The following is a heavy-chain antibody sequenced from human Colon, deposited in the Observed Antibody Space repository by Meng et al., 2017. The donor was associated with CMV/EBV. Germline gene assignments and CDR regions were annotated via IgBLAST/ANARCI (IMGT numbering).Heavy chain of an antibody. CDR2: IYSAGST. CDR1: GFTVSSNY. J-gene: IGHJ6*02. Sequence: GGSLRLSCAISGFTVSSNYMSWVRQAPGKGLEWVSVIYSAGSTYYADSVKGRFTISRDNSKNTVYLQMNNLRSDDTALYYCARDEFRGSYGMALWGQGTTVTVSS. V-gene: IGHV3-53*01. CDR3: ARDEFRGSYGMAL.